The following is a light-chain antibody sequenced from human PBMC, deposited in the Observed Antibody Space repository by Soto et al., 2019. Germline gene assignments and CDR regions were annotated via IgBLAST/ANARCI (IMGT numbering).Light chain of an antibody. CDR3: QQYESSPLT. Sequence: EIVLTQSPDTLSLSPGGRATLSCRASQSVSSALLAWYQQKPGQAPRLLIYRASTRATGIPDRFTGSGSGTDFNLTISRLEPEDFAVYYCQQYESSPLTFGGGTKVEIK. J-gene: IGKJ4*01. CDR2: RAS. V-gene: IGKV3-20*01. CDR1: QSVSSAL.